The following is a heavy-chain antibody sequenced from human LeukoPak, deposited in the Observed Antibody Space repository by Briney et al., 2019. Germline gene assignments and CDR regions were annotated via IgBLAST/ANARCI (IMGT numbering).Heavy chain of an antibody. CDR1: GLTFSRYW. CDR3: AKSPYYHLFHYYMDV. D-gene: IGHD3-22*01. J-gene: IGHJ6*03. CDR2: ISSDGTRT. Sequence: GGSLRLSCAASGLTFSRYWMHWIRQVPGKGLVWVSHISSDGTRTHYADSVKGRFTISRDNANEALCLQMDSLKVEDTATYYCAKSPYYHLFHYYMDVWGKGTTVTVS. V-gene: IGHV3-74*01.